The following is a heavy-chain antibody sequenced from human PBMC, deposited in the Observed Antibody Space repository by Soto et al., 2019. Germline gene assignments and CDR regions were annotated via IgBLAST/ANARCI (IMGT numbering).Heavy chain of an antibody. CDR1: GFSLNNAKMG. CDR3: AGSREGSAYIAATGTDYYYYYGLDV. V-gene: IGHV2-26*01. D-gene: IGHD6-13*01. CDR2: IFSNDEK. Sequence: QVTLKESGPVLVKPTETLTLTCTVSGFSLNNAKMGVSWIRQPPGKALEWLAHIFSNDEKSYSTSLKNRLTISKDTSKSQVVLSMTNMDPVDTGTYYCAGSREGSAYIAATGTDYYYYYGLDVWGQGTTVTVSS. J-gene: IGHJ6*02.